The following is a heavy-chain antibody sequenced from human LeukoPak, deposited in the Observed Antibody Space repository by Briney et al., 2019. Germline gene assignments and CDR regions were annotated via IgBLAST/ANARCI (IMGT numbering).Heavy chain of an antibody. D-gene: IGHD2-2*01. CDR1: GITFSSYW. V-gene: IGHV3-74*01. CDR3: ARSASYIVVVPAASDAFDI. CDR2: INSDGSST. J-gene: IGHJ3*02. Sequence: PGGSLRLSCAASGITFSSYWMHWVRQGPGKGLVWVSRINSDGSSTTYADSVKGRFTISGDNAKNTLYLQMSSLRAEDTAVYYCARSASYIVVVPAASDAFDIWGQGTLVTVSS.